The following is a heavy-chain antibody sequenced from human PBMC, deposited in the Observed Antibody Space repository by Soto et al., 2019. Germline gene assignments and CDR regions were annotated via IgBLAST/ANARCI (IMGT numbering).Heavy chain of an antibody. Sequence: SQTLSLTCVISGDSVSSNSAAWNWIRQSPSRGLEWLGRTYYRSKWYNDYAVSVKSRITINPDTSKNQFSLQLNSVTPEDTAVYYCARSYSSTCMRYYYGMDVWGQGTTVTVSS. CDR2: TYYRSKWYN. CDR3: ARSYSSTCMRYYYGMDV. J-gene: IGHJ6*02. CDR1: GDSVSSNSAA. D-gene: IGHD2-8*01. V-gene: IGHV6-1*01.